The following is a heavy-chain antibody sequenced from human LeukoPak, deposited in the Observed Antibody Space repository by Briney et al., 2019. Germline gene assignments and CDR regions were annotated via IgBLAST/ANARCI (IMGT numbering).Heavy chain of an antibody. V-gene: IGHV4-34*01. Sequence: SETLSLTCAVYGGSFSGYYWSWIRQPPGKGLEWIGEINHSGSTNYNPSLKSRVTISVDTSKNQFSLKLSSVTAADTAVYYCARKGFDYWGQGTLVTVSS. J-gene: IGHJ4*02. CDR1: GGSFSGYY. CDR2: INHSGST. CDR3: ARKGFDY.